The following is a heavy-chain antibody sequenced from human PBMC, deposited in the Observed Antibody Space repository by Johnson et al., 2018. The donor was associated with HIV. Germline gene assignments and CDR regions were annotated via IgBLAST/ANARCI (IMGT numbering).Heavy chain of an antibody. CDR2: ISWNSGSI. V-gene: IGHV3-9*01. Sequence: VLLVESGGGLVQPGGSLRLSCAASGFTFDDYAMHWVRQAPGKGLEWVSGISWNSGSIGYADSVKGRFTISRDNAKNSLYLQMNSLSAEDTALYYCAKGGAQHDIVATGERAFDIWGQGTMVTVSS. D-gene: IGHD5-12*01. CDR3: AKGGAQHDIVATGERAFDI. CDR1: GFTFDDYA. J-gene: IGHJ3*02.